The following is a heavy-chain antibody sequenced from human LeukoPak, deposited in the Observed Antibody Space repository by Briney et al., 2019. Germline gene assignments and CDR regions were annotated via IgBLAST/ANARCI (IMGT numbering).Heavy chain of an antibody. CDR2: TKEDGGEK. V-gene: IGHV3-7*03. CDR1: GFTFRTYW. D-gene: IGHD3-10*01. J-gene: IGHJ4*02. CDR3: AKGRELLWFGELLLNIDY. Sequence: GGSLRLSCAASGFTFRTYWMSWVRQAPGKGLEWVANTKEDGGEKYYVDSVKGRYTISRDNSKNTLYLQMNSLRAEDTAVYYCAKGRELLWFGELLLNIDYWGQGTLVTVSS.